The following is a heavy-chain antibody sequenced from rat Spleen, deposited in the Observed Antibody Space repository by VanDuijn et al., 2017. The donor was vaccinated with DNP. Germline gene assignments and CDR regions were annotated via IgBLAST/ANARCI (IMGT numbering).Heavy chain of an antibody. Sequence: QVQLKESGPGLVQPSQTLSLTCTVSEFSLTGYTVNWVRQPPGKGLEWIAAISSGGRTYYNSALKSRLSISRDTSKSQVFLKMNSLQTEDTAIYFCTRDENYGYKTPLFDYWGQGVMVTVSS. J-gene: IGHJ2*01. CDR2: ISSGGRT. V-gene: IGHV2-6*01. D-gene: IGHD1-9*01. CDR1: EFSLTGYT. CDR3: TRDENYGYKTPLFDY.